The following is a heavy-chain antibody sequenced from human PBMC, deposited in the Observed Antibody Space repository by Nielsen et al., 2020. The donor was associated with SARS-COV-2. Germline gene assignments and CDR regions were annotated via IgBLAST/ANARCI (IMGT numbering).Heavy chain of an antibody. CDR3: ARDRRLSSQGSYYYYYYYMDV. D-gene: IGHD2-15*01. CDR1: GGSISSGDYY. J-gene: IGHJ6*03. CDR2: IYYSGRT. Sequence: SETLSLTCAVSGGSISSGDYYWSWIRQPPGKGLEWIGYIYYSGRTYYNPSLKSRVTISVDTSKNQFSLKLSSVTAADTAVYYCARDRRLSSQGSYYYYYYYMDVWGKGTTVTVSS. V-gene: IGHV4-30-4*02.